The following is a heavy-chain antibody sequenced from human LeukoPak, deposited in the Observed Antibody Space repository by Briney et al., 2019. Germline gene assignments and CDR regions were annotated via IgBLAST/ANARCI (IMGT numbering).Heavy chain of an antibody. CDR2: IYTTGGK. J-gene: IGHJ6*02. CDR1: EFTVSSNY. V-gene: IGHV3-66*01. Sequence: PGGSLRLSCAASEFTVSSNYMSWVRQAPGKGLEWVSIIYTTGGKYYADSVKGRFTISRDNSKHTLYLQMNSLRAEDTAVYYCARRPRGTLLGDYGVDLWGQGTTVTVSS. D-gene: IGHD3-16*01. CDR3: ARRPRGTLLGDYGVDL.